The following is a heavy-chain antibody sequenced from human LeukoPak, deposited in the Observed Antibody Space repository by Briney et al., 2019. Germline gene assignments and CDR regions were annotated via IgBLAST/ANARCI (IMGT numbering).Heavy chain of an antibody. D-gene: IGHD3-22*01. J-gene: IGHJ3*02. CDR1: SGSFSGYY. V-gene: IGHV4-34*01. CDR3: ARFDSSGSRGDAFDI. Sequence: SETLSLTCAVYSGSFSGYYWSWIRQPPGKGLEWIGEINHSGSTNYNPSLKSRVTISVDTSKNQFSLKLSSVTAADTAVYYCARFDSSGSRGDAFDIWGQGTMVTVSS. CDR2: INHSGST.